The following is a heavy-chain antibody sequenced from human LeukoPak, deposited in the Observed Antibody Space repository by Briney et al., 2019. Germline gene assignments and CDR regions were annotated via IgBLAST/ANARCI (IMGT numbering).Heavy chain of an antibody. Sequence: GESLRLSCIGYGFSLSAYEFNWVRQAPGKGLEWISYINTGVRSAYYAGSVKGRFTISRDDANSAVHLEMNSLRAEDTAIYYCARETLNCGGDCFDYWGQGALVTVST. CDR1: GFSLSAYE. J-gene: IGHJ4*02. D-gene: IGHD2-21*01. CDR2: INTGVRSA. CDR3: ARETLNCGGDCFDY. V-gene: IGHV3-48*03.